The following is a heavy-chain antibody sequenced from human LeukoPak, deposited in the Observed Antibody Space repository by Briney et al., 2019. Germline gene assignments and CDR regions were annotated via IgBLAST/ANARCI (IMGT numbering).Heavy chain of an antibody. J-gene: IGHJ4*02. CDR2: ISYDGSNK. CDR1: GFTFSSYG. D-gene: IGHD5-12*01. V-gene: IGHV3-30*18. CDR3: AKTNGYDWRADFDY. Sequence: PGGSLRLSCAASGFTFSSYGMHWVRQAPGKGLEWVAVISYDGSNKYYADSVKGRFTISRDNSKNTLYLQMNSLRAEDTAVYYCAKTNGYDWRADFDYWGQGTLVTVSS.